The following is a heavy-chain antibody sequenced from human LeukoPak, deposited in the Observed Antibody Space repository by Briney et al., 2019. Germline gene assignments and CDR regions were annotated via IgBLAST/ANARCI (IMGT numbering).Heavy chain of an antibody. Sequence: SETLSLTCTVSGCSISSSSYYWGWIRQPPGKGLEWIGSIYYSGSTYYNPSLKSRVTISVDTSKNQFSLKLSSVTAADPAVYYSARHYLTYYYGSGSYRGSPKILGSPDWFDLWGQGTLVTVSS. J-gene: IGHJ5*02. CDR1: GCSISSSSYY. D-gene: IGHD3-10*01. CDR3: ARHYLTYYYGSGSYRGSPKILGSPDWFDL. V-gene: IGHV4-39*01. CDR2: IYYSGST.